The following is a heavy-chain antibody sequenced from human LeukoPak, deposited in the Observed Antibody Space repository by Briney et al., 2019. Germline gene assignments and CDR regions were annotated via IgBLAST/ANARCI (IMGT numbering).Heavy chain of an antibody. Sequence: SSETLSLTCTVSGGSISSGDYYWSWLRQPQGKGLEWIGYIYYSGSTYYNPSLKSRVTISVDTSKNQFSLKLSSVTAADTAVYYCARHYYDSSGYDAFDIWGQGTMVTVSS. V-gene: IGHV4-30-4*01. CDR3: ARHYYDSSGYDAFDI. CDR2: IYYSGST. CDR1: GGSISSGDYY. J-gene: IGHJ3*02. D-gene: IGHD3-22*01.